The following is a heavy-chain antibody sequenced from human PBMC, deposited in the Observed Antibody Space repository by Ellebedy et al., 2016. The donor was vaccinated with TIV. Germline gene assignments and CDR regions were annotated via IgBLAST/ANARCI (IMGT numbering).Heavy chain of an antibody. CDR3: ARDPVGVGPAFDV. V-gene: IGHV3-23*01. CDR1: GFTFSNYA. CDR2: ISGSGGST. D-gene: IGHD4-23*01. J-gene: IGHJ3*01. Sequence: LSLTCAASGFTFSNYAMSWVRQAPGKGLEWVSGISGSGGSTYYADSVKGRFTISRDNSKDTLFLQMNSLRAEDTAIYFCARDPVGVGPAFDVWGQGTMVTVSS.